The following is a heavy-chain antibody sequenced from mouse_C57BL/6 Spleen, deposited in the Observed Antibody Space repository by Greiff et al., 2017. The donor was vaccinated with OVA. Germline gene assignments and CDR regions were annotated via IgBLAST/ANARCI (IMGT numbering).Heavy chain of an antibody. V-gene: IGHV1-69*01. D-gene: IGHD2-2*01. Sequence: VQLQQPGAELVMPGASVKLSCKASGYTFTSYWMHWVKQRPGQGLEWIGEIDPSDSYTNYNQKFKGKSTLTVDKSSSTAYMQLSSLTSEDSVVYYCARYGYDDGGYYYAMDYWGQGTSVTVSS. CDR3: ARYGYDDGGYYYAMDY. J-gene: IGHJ4*01. CDR1: GYTFTSYW. CDR2: IDPSDSYT.